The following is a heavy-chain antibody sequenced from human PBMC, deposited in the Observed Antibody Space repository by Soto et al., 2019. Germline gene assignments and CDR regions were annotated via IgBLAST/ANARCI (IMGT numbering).Heavy chain of an antibody. CDR3: ARDREVTGYYYYGMDV. CDR1: GGTFSSYA. CDR2: IIPIFGTA. D-gene: IGHD2-21*02. J-gene: IGHJ6*02. V-gene: IGHV1-69*13. Sequence: SVKVSCKASGGTFSSYAISWVRQAPGQGLEWMGGIIPIFGTANYAQKFQGRVTITADESTGTAYMELSSLRSEDTAVYYCARDREVTGYYYYGMDVWGQGTTVTVSS.